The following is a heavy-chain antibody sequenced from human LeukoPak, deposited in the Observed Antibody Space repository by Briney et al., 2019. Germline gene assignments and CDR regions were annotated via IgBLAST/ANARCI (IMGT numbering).Heavy chain of an antibody. D-gene: IGHD2-2*01. J-gene: IGHJ6*02. CDR3: AREKIVVVPAAIYYYYGMDV. V-gene: IGHV4-61*01. CDR2: IYYSGST. CDR1: GGSVSSGSYY. Sequence: PSETLSLTCTVSGGSVSSGSYYWSWIRQPPGKGLERIGYIYYSGSTNYNPSLKSRVTISVDTSKNQFSLKLSSVTAADTAVYYCAREKIVVVPAAIYYYYGMDVWGQGTTVTVSS.